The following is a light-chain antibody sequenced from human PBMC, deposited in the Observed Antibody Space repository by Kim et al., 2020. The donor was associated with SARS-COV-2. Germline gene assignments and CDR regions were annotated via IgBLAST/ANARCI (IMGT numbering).Light chain of an antibody. CDR3: QQYQTYWT. V-gene: IGKV1-5*03. CDR2: MAS. CDR1: QSISSW. Sequence: GDRVTITCRASQSISSWLAWYQQKPGKAPKLLIYMASTLQSGVPSRFTGSGSGTEFTLTISSLQPDDFATYFCQQYQTYWTFGQGTKVDIK. J-gene: IGKJ1*01.